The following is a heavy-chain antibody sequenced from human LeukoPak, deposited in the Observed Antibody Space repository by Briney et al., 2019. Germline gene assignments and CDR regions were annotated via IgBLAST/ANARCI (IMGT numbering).Heavy chain of an antibody. Sequence: SLRLSCAASGFTFSSYDMDWVRQAPGKGLEWVAVVSYDGSNKYYANSVKGRFTISRDNSKNTLYLQMNSLRVEDTAVYYCARDFWWLPDYWGQGTLVTVSS. CDR2: VSYDGSNK. CDR3: ARDFWWLPDY. D-gene: IGHD3-3*01. V-gene: IGHV3-30*03. CDR1: GFTFSSYD. J-gene: IGHJ4*02.